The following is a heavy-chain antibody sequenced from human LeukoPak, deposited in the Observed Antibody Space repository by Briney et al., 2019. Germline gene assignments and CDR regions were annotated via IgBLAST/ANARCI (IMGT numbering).Heavy chain of an antibody. V-gene: IGHV1-8*01. Sequence: GASVKVSCKASGYTFTSYDINWVRQATGQGLEWMGWMNPNSGNTGYAQKFQGRVTMTRNTSISTVYMELSSLRSGDTAVYYCARSASSGWYYFDYWGQGTLVTVSS. J-gene: IGHJ4*02. CDR1: GYTFTSYD. D-gene: IGHD6-19*01. CDR3: ARSASSGWYYFDY. CDR2: MNPNSGNT.